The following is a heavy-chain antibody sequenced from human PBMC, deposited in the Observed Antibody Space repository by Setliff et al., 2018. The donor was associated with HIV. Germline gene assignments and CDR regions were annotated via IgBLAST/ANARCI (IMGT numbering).Heavy chain of an antibody. CDR3: ARVGLRFKYTFDY. CDR2: INPVGRND. CDR1: GGSISGYY. D-gene: IGHD5-12*01. Sequence: SETLSLTCAVYGGSISGYYWSRIRQPPGKGLEWIGEINPVGRNDNYNPSLNNRAAIVLDTSKNQFSLWLTSVTAADTAVYYCARVGLRFKYTFDYWGQGMLVTVSS. V-gene: IGHV4-34*04. J-gene: IGHJ4*02.